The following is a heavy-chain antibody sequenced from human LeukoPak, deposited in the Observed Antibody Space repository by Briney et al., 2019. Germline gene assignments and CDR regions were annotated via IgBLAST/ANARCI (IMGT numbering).Heavy chain of an antibody. J-gene: IGHJ4*02. CDR1: GYTFTSYY. V-gene: IGHV1-46*01. Sequence: PGASVKVSCKASGYTFTSYYLHWVRQAPGQGLEWMGIINPSGGSTSYAQKFQGRVTMTRDTSTGTVYMELSSSRSDDTAVYYCARAAAAGRRFDYWGQGTLVTVSS. CDR2: INPSGGST. CDR3: ARAAAAGRRFDY. D-gene: IGHD6-13*01.